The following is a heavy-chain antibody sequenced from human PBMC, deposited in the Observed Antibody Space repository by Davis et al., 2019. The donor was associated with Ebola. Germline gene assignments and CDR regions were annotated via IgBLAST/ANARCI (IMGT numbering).Heavy chain of an antibody. CDR1: GYRFTSYW. D-gene: IGHD5-24*01. CDR3: ATQDAGDFDY. Sequence: GESLKISCKGSGYRFTSYWIGWVRQMPGKGLEWMGITYPSDSETRYSPSSRGQVTISADKSINTAYMQWDSLKASDSAMYYCATQDAGDFDYWGQGTLVTVSS. J-gene: IGHJ4*02. V-gene: IGHV5-51*01. CDR2: TYPSDSET.